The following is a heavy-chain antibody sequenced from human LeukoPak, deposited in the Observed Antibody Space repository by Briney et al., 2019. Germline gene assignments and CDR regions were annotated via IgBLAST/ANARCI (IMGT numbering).Heavy chain of an antibody. J-gene: IGHJ4*02. CDR2: ISGSGGST. CDR1: GFTFSSYA. Sequence: GGSLRLSCAASGFTFSSYAMSWVRQAPGKGLEWVSAISGSGGSTYYADSVKGRFTISRDNSKNTLYLQMNSLRAEDTAVYYCAKGDYDISPGYYPVDYWGQGTLVTVSS. V-gene: IGHV3-23*01. CDR3: AKGDYDISPGYYPVDY. D-gene: IGHD3-9*01.